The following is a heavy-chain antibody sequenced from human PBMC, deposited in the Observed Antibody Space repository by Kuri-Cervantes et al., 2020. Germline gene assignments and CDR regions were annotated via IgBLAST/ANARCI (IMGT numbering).Heavy chain of an antibody. CDR3: AREYYDFWSGYSPLRGGFDP. J-gene: IGHJ5*02. CDR1: GFTFSSYA. CDR2: ISYDGSNK. D-gene: IGHD3-3*01. V-gene: IGHV3-30-3*01. Sequence: LSLTCAASGFTFSSYAMHWVRQAPGKGLEWVAVISYDGSNKYYADSVKGRFTISRDNSKNTLYLQMNSLRAGDTAVYYCAREYYDFWSGYSPLRGGFDPWGQGTLVTVSS.